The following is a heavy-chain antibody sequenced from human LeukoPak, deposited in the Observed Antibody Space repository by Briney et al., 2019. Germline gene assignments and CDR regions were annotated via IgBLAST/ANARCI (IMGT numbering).Heavy chain of an antibody. CDR1: GFTFGDYA. CDR2: IRSKAYGGTT. CDR3: TRATPRAFDI. J-gene: IGHJ3*02. Sequence: GGSLRLSCTASGFTFGDYAMSWVRQAPGKGLEWVGFIRSKAYGGTTEYAASVKGRFTISRDDSKSIAYLQMNSLKTEDTAVYYCTRATPRAFDIWGQGTMVTVSS. V-gene: IGHV3-49*04.